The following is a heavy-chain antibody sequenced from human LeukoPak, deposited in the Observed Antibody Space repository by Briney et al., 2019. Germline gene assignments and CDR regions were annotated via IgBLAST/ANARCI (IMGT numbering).Heavy chain of an antibody. D-gene: IGHD6-19*01. CDR3: AHRGGAVAGLYYFDY. CDR1: GFSLSTSGVG. Sequence: SGPTLVKPTQTLTLTCTCSGFSLSTSGVGVGWIRQPPGKALEWLALIYWSDDKRYSPSLKNRLAITRDTSKNQVVLTMTNMDPVDTATYYCAHRGGAVAGLYYFDYWGQGTLVTVSS. J-gene: IGHJ4*02. CDR2: IYWSDDK. V-gene: IGHV2-5*01.